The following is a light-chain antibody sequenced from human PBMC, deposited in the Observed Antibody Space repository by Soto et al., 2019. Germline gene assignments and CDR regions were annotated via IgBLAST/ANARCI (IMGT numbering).Light chain of an antibody. CDR2: LNSDGSH. CDR1: SGHSSYA. J-gene: IGLJ1*01. V-gene: IGLV4-69*01. Sequence: QTVVTQSPSASASLGASVKLTCTLSSGHSSYAIAWHQQQPEKGPRYLLKLNSDGSHSKGDGIPDRFSGSSSGAERYLTISSLQSEDEADYYCQTWGSGIQVFGTGTKLT. CDR3: QTWGSGIQV.